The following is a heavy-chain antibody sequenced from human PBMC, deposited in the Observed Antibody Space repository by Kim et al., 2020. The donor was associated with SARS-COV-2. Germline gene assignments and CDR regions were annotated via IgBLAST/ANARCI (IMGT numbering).Heavy chain of an antibody. J-gene: IGHJ2*01. Sequence: GGSLRLSCAASGFTFSSYWMHWVRQAPGKGLVWVSRINSDGSSTSYADSVKGRFTISRDNAKNTLYLQMNSLRAEDTAVYYCARDPGLGYGEYWYFDLWGRGTLVTVSS. CDR3: ARDPGLGYGEYWYFDL. CDR1: GFTFSSYW. CDR2: INSDGSST. V-gene: IGHV3-74*01. D-gene: IGHD5-18*01.